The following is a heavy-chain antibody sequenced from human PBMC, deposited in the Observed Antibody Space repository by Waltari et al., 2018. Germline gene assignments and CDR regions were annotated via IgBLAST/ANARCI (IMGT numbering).Heavy chain of an antibody. D-gene: IGHD3-16*02. V-gene: IGHV4-61*02. CDR3: ARDYDYVWGSYRSPDAFDI. CDR2: IYTSGST. J-gene: IGHJ3*02. CDR1: GGSISSGSYY. Sequence: QVQLQESGPGLVKPSQTLSLTCTVSGGSISSGSYYWSWLRQPAGKGLEWIGRIYTSGSTNYNPSPKSRVTISVDTSKNQFSLKLSSVTAADTAVYYCARDYDYVWGSYRSPDAFDIWGQGTMVTVSS.